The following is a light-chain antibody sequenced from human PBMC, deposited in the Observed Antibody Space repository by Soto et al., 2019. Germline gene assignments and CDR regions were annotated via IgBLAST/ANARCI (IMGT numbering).Light chain of an antibody. V-gene: IGLV1-51*01. Sequence: QSALTQPPSASGSPGQSVTISCTGTSSDVGAYDYVSWYQQHPGKAPKLMIYDNNKRPSGIPDRFSGSQSGTSATLGITGLQTGDEADYYCGTWDSSLSVWVFGGGTKLTVL. CDR2: DNN. CDR3: GTWDSSLSVWV. CDR1: SSDVGAYDY. J-gene: IGLJ3*02.